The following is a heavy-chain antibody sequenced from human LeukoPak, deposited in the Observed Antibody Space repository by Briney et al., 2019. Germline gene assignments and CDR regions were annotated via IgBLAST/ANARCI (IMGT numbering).Heavy chain of an antibody. CDR3: TKDRPRYGSGTRYSGMDV. J-gene: IGHJ6*04. CDR2: LSWEGGRT. Sequence: GGSLRLSCAASGFTFDDYAMHWVRQGPRKGLEWVCTLSWEGGRTYYADSVKGRFTVSRDNSIQSLYLQMNSLRVEDTALYYCTKDRPRYGSGTRYSGMDVWGKGTTVTVSS. CDR1: GFTFDDYA. V-gene: IGHV3-43D*04. D-gene: IGHD3-10*01.